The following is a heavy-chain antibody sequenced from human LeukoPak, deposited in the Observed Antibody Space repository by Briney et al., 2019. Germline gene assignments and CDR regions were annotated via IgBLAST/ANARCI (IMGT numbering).Heavy chain of an antibody. CDR1: GGSIGSYY. Sequence: SGALSLPRTVSGGSIGSYYWDWVQPPARKEQGWGGDIFTGGITNYNPSLKSRVTMSLDGSRNHFSLKLSSVTAADTAVYYCARDLPEGSGRLNWFDPWGQGALVTVSS. D-gene: IGHD3-10*01. CDR2: IFTGGIT. V-gene: IGHV4-4*07. CDR3: ARDLPEGSGRLNWFDP. J-gene: IGHJ5*02.